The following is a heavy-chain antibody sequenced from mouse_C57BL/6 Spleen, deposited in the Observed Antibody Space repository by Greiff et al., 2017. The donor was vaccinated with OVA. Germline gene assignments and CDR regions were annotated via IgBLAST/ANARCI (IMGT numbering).Heavy chain of an antibody. Sequence: VQLQQSGPELVKPGASVKISCKASGYSFTGYYMNWVKQSPEKSLEWIGEIIPSTGGTTYNQKFKAKATLTVDKSSSTAYMQLKSLTSEDSAVCCCARITTVAFDYWGQGTTLTVSS. CDR2: IIPSTGGT. CDR3: ARITTVAFDY. D-gene: IGHD1-1*01. J-gene: IGHJ2*01. CDR1: GYSFTGYY. V-gene: IGHV1-42*01.